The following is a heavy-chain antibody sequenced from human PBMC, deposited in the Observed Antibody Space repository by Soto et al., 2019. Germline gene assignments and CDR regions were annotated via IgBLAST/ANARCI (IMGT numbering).Heavy chain of an antibody. Sequence: GGSLRVSCAAAGFNVSGNYMSWVRQAPGKGLEWVSVIYSGGSTYYADSVKGRFTISRDNSKNTLYLQMNSLRAEDTAVYYCARDVSGNSPFDYWGQGTLVTVSS. V-gene: IGHV3-53*01. CDR2: IYSGGST. D-gene: IGHD2-21*02. CDR1: GFNVSGNY. CDR3: ARDVSGNSPFDY. J-gene: IGHJ4*02.